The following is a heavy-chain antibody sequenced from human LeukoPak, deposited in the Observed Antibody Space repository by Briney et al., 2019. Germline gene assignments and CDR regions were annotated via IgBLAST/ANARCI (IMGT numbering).Heavy chain of an antibody. D-gene: IGHD2-2*01. J-gene: IGHJ6*03. CDR2: IIPIFGTA. CDR1: GGTFSSYA. Sequence: SVKVSCKASGGTFSSYAISWVRQAPGQGLEWMGGIIPIFGTANYAQKFQGRVTITTDESTSTAYMELSSLRSEDTAVYYCARSHLECSSTSCYSTYMDVWGKGTTVTVSS. CDR3: ARSHLECSSTSCYSTYMDV. V-gene: IGHV1-69*05.